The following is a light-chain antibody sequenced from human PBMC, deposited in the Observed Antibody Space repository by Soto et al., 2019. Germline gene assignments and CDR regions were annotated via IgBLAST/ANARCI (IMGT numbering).Light chain of an antibody. CDR1: GTDVGQYNY. CDR3: SSYGGFNNVL. V-gene: IGLV2-8*01. CDR2: HVS. Sequence: QSALTQPPSASGSPGQSVTISFTGAGTDVGQYNYVSWYQQHPGKAPKLLIHHVSRRPSGVPARFSGSKSGNTASLTVSGLQTEDEADYYCSSYGGFNNVLFGGGTKLTVL. J-gene: IGLJ2*01.